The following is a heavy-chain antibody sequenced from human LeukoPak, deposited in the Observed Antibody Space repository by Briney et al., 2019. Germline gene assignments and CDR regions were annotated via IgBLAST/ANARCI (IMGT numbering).Heavy chain of an antibody. D-gene: IGHD5-24*01. CDR3: ARDRNDGYNSINQISFDP. J-gene: IGHJ5*02. Sequence: PSQTLSLTCTVSGGSISSGGYYWSWIGQHPGKGLEWIGYIYYSGSTYYNPSLKSRVTISVDTSKNQFSLKLSSVTAADTAVYYCARDRNDGYNSINQISFDPWGQGTLVTVSS. V-gene: IGHV4-31*03. CDR2: IYYSGST. CDR1: GGSISSGGYY.